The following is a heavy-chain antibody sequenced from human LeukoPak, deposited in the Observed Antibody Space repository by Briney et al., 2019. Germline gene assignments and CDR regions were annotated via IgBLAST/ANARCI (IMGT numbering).Heavy chain of an antibody. V-gene: IGHV1-69*05. CDR2: IIPIFGTA. Sequence: SVKVSCKASGGTFSSYAISWVRQVPGQGLEWMGGIIPIFGTANYAQKFQGRVTITTDESTSTAYMELRSLRSDDTAVYYCARWVQSPYNWFDPWGQGTLVTVSS. CDR1: GGTFSSYA. J-gene: IGHJ5*02. D-gene: IGHD3-10*01. CDR3: ARWVQSPYNWFDP.